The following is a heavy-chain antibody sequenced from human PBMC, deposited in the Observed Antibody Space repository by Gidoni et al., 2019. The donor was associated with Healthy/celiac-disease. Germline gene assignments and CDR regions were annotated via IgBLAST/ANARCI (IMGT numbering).Heavy chain of an antibody. V-gene: IGHV3-20*01. CDR3: ARCMIPYSHSGGIQLWLRLCYFDY. CDR2: INWNVGST. Sequence: EVQLVESGGGVVRPGGSLRLSCAAAGWTVEDYGRSWVRQAPGKGREWVSGINWNVGSTGYADSVKGRFTISRDNAKNSLYLQMNSLRAEDTALYHCARCMIPYSHSGGIQLWLRLCYFDYWGQGTLVTVSS. CDR1: GWTVEDYG. J-gene: IGHJ4*02. D-gene: IGHD5-18*01.